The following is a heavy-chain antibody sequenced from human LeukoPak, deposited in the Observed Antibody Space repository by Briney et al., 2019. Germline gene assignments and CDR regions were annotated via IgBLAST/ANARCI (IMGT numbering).Heavy chain of an antibody. CDR3: AKMPHLFLEWLFTDY. J-gene: IGHJ4*02. Sequence: GGSLRLSCAVSGFTFSSYAMSWVRQAPGKGLEWVSAISGSGGSTYYADSVKGRFTISRDNSKNTLYLQMNSLRAEDTAVYYCAKMPHLFLEWLFTDYWGQGTLVTVSS. D-gene: IGHD3-3*01. CDR1: GFTFSSYA. V-gene: IGHV3-23*01. CDR2: ISGSGGST.